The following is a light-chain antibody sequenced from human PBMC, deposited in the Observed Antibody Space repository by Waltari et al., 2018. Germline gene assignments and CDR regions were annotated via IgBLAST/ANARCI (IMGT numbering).Light chain of an antibody. J-gene: IGKJ1*01. CDR2: KAS. V-gene: IGKV1-5*03. CDR3: HQYNSYSA. CDR1: QSINSW. Sequence: DIQMTQSPSTVSASVGDRVTITCRDSQSINSWLAWYQQKPGKAPKLLLYKASTLESGVPSRFSGSGSGTEFTLTISSLQPDDFATYYCHQYNSYSAFGQGTKVEVK.